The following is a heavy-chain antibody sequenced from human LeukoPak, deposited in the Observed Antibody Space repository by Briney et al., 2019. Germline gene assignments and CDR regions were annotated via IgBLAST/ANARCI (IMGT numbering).Heavy chain of an antibody. CDR2: IIPILGIA. D-gene: IGHD5-12*01. V-gene: IGHV1-69*02. Sequence: SVKVSCKSSGGTFSSYTISWVRHGPGQGLEWMGRIIPILGIANYAQKFQGRVTITADKSTSTAYMELSSLRSEGTAVYYCARMAMMPGFACDIWGQGTMVTVSS. CDR1: GGTFSSYT. J-gene: IGHJ3*02. CDR3: ARMAMMPGFACDI.